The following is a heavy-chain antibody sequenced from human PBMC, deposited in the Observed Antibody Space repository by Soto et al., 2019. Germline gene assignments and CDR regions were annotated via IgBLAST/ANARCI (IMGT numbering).Heavy chain of an antibody. CDR2: MSHSGGT. J-gene: IGHJ6*02. CDR3: ARDSSGMDV. Sequence: PSETLSLTCAVFGGSVNSGNYYWSWIRQPPGKGLEWIGEMSHSGGTHFNPSLKSRVTISVDRSKNQFSLKLSSVTAADTAVYYCARDSSGMDVWGQGTTVTVSS. V-gene: IGHV4-30-2*01. CDR1: GGSVNSGNYY.